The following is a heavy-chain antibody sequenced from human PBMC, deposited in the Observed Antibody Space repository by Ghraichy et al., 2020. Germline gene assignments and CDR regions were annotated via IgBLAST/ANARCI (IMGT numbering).Heavy chain of an antibody. V-gene: IGHV3-11*01. D-gene: IGHD3-10*01. CDR3: ASGVWFGELTPDPYYYGMDV. CDR2: ISSSGSTI. CDR1: GFTFSDYY. Sequence: GGSLRLSCAASGFTFSDYYMSWIRQAPGKGLEWVSYISSSGSTIYYADSVKGRFTISRDNAKNSLYLQMNSLRAEDTAVYYCASGVWFGELTPDPYYYGMDVWGQGTTVTVSS. J-gene: IGHJ6*02.